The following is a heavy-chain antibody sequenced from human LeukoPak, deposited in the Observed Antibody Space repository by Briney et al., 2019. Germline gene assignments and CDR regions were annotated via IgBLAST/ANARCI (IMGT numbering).Heavy chain of an antibody. V-gene: IGHV3-43*01. CDR3: AKGNYYDSSDKYYFDY. CDR2: ISWDGGST. CDR1: GFTFDDYT. J-gene: IGHJ4*02. D-gene: IGHD3-22*01. Sequence: PGGSLRLSCAASGFTFDDYTMHWVRQAPGKGLEWVSLISWDGGSTYYANSVKGRFTISRDNSKNPLYLQMNSLRTEDTALYYCAKGNYYDSSDKYYFDYWGQGTLVTVSS.